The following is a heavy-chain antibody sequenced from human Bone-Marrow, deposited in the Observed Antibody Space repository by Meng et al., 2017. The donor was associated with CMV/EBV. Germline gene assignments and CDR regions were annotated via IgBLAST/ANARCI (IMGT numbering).Heavy chain of an antibody. J-gene: IGHJ6*02. CDR2: IIPICGTA. CDR3: AGGAYSNYLSHYYYFGMDF. CDR1: GGTFSSYA. Sequence: SVKVSCKASGGTFSSYAISWVRQAPGQGLEWMGGIIPICGTANYAQKFQGRVTITTDESTSTAYMELSSLRSEDTAVYYCAGGAYSNYLSHYYYFGMDFWGQGTTVTVSS. D-gene: IGHD4-11*01. V-gene: IGHV1-69*05.